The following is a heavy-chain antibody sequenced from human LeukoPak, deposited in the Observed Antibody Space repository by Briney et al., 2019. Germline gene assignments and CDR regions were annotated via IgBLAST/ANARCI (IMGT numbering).Heavy chain of an antibody. Sequence: GGSLRLSCAASGFTFSSYGMHWVRQAPGKGLEWVAVISYDGSNKYYADSVKGRFTISRDNAKNSLYLQMNSLRAEDTAVYYCARYCSSTSCYSLGNYYYYGMDVWGQGTTVTVSS. CDR1: GFTFSSYG. CDR2: ISYDGSNK. J-gene: IGHJ6*02. V-gene: IGHV3-30*03. CDR3: ARYCSSTSCYSLGNYYYYGMDV. D-gene: IGHD2-2*01.